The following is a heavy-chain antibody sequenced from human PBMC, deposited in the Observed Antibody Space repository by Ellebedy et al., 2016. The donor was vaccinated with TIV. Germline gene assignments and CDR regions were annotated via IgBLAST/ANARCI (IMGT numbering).Heavy chain of an antibody. J-gene: IGHJ4*02. CDR1: GFTFSSYS. CDR3: AKVLNSGWYTTFDY. V-gene: IGHV3-21*01. Sequence: GGSLRLSCADSGFTFSSYSMNWVRQAPGKGLEWVSSISSSSAYIYYADSVQGRFTISRDNAKNSLYLQMNSLRVEDTAVYYCAKVLNSGWYTTFDYWGRGTLVTVSS. CDR2: ISSSSAYI. D-gene: IGHD6-19*01.